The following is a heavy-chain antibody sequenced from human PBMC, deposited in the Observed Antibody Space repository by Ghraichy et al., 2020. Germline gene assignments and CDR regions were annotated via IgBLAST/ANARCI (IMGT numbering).Heavy chain of an antibody. V-gene: IGHV4-61*01. CDR3: VRDRGDSSGLFDY. D-gene: IGHD3-22*01. CDR2: VHYSGNT. CDR1: GGSVSSGTYY. Sequence: TLSLTCTVSGGSVSSGTYYWSWIRQPPGKGLEWIGYVHYSGNTKYNLSLKSRVTISLDTSKSQFSLKLSSVTAADTAVYYCVRDRGDSSGLFDYWGQGTLVTVSS. J-gene: IGHJ4*02.